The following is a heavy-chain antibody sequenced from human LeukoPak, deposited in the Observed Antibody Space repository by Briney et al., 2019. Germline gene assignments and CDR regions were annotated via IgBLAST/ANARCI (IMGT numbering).Heavy chain of an antibody. V-gene: IGHV4-4*07. CDR3: ARGALLWFGDRMEYYFDY. CDR1: GGSISRSY. D-gene: IGHD3-10*01. J-gene: IGHJ4*02. CDR2: IYGSGTI. Sequence: SETLSLTCTVSGGSISRSYWSWMRQPAGKGPEWIGRIYGSGTITYNPSLESRVTMSVDTSKNQFSLKLRSVTAAYTAVYYCARGALLWFGDRMEYYFDYWGQGTLLTVSS.